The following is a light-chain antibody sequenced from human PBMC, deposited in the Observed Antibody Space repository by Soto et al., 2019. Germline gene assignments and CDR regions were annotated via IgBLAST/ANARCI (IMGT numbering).Light chain of an antibody. CDR3: ASYTSSSTSVI. Sequence: QSALTQPASVSGSPGQSVTISCTGTSSDVGNYNHVSWYQQHPGKAPKLMIYEATQRPSGVSNRFSASKSGNTASLTISGLQAEDEADYYCASYTSSSTSVIFGRGTKLTVL. V-gene: IGLV2-14*02. CDR1: SSDVGNYNH. J-gene: IGLJ2*01. CDR2: EAT.